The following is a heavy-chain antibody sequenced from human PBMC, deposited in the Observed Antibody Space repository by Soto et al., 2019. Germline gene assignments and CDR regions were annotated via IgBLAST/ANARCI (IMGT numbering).Heavy chain of an antibody. CDR1: GRSFSGYY. CDR2: INHSGST. D-gene: IGHD4-17*01. Sequence: QVQLQQWGAGLLKPSETLSLTCAVYGRSFSGYYWSWIRQPPGKGLEWIGEINHSGSTNYNPSLKRRVTISVDTSQNQFSLNLSSVTAADTAVYYCARAYGGNSGVFDYWGQGTLVTVSS. J-gene: IGHJ4*02. V-gene: IGHV4-34*01. CDR3: ARAYGGNSGVFDY.